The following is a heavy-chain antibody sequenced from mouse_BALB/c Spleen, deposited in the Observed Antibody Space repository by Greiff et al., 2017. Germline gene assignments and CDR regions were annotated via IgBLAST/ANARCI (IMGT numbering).Heavy chain of an antibody. CDR2: ISSGGSYT. Sequence: DVMLVESGGGLVKPGGSLKLSCAASGFTFSSYAMSWVRQSPEKRLEWVAEISSGGSYTYYPDTVTGRFTISRDNAKNTLYLEMSSLRSEDTAMYYCARITTGLDYWGQGTTVTVSS. CDR3: ARITTGLDY. CDR1: GFTFSSYA. D-gene: IGHD1-1*01. J-gene: IGHJ2*01. V-gene: IGHV5-9-4*01.